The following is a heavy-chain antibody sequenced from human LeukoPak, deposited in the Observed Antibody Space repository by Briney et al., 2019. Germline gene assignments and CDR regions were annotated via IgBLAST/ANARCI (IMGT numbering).Heavy chain of an antibody. J-gene: IGHJ3*02. Sequence: PGGSLRLSCAASGFTFSTYAMSWVRQAPGMGLEWVSYITVSSSTIYYADSVKGRFTISRDNARNSLYLQMNSLRDEDTAVYFCARDTSWAFDIWGQGTMVTVSS. CDR3: ARDTSWAFDI. CDR1: GFTFSTYA. CDR2: ITVSSSTI. V-gene: IGHV3-48*02.